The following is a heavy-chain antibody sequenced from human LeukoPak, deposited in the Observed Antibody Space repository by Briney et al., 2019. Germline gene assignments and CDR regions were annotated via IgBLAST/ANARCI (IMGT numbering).Heavy chain of an antibody. V-gene: IGHV1-69*13. J-gene: IGHJ1*01. D-gene: IGHD3-16*01. CDR2: IIPVYGTT. CDR1: GDSFIIYG. Sequence: SVRVSCKTSGDSFIIYGISWVRQAPRQGLEWMGGIIPVYGTTYHAQKFQGRVTITADESTRIVYMELSGLRSDDTAVYYCATRDYYQEYYHHWGQGTLVTVSS. CDR3: ATRDYYQEYYHH.